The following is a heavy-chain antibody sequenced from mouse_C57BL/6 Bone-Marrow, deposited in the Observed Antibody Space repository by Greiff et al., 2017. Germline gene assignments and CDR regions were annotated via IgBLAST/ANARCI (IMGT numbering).Heavy chain of an antibody. CDR1: GFSLTSYG. J-gene: IGHJ1*03. Sequence: QVQLKESGPGLVQPSQSLSITCTVSGFSLTSYGVHWVRQSPGKGLEWLGVIWSGGSTDYNAAFISRLSLSKDNSKSQVFFKMNSLQADDTAIYYCARCYWYFDVWGTGTTVTVSS. CDR2: IWSGGST. CDR3: ARCYWYFDV. V-gene: IGHV2-2*01.